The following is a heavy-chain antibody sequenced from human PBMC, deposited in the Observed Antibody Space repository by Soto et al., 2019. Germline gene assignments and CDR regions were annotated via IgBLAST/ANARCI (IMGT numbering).Heavy chain of an antibody. D-gene: IGHD4-17*01. Sequence: SETLSLTCTVSGGSISSYYWSWIRQPPGKGLEWIGYIHYSGSTNYNPSLKSRVTISVDTSKNQFSLKLSSVTAADTAVYYCARGARPYDYGDYNWFDPWGQGTLVTVSS. CDR1: GGSISSYY. V-gene: IGHV4-59*08. CDR2: IHYSGST. J-gene: IGHJ5*02. CDR3: ARGARPYDYGDYNWFDP.